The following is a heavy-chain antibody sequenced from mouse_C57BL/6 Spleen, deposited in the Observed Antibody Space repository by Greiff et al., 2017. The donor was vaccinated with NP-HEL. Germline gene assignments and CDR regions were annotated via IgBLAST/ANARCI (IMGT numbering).Heavy chain of an antibody. V-gene: IGHV1-39*01. CDR2: INPNYGTT. D-gene: IGHD1-1*01. CDR3: ARNDGSSDARDY. CDR1: GYSFTDYN. J-gene: IGHJ4*01. Sequence: EVQLQQSGPELVKPGASVKISCKASGYSFTDYNMNWVKQSHGKSLEWIGVINPNYGTTSYNQKFKGKATLTVHPSSSTAYMPLNSLTSEDSAVYYCARNDGSSDARDYWGQGTSVTVSS.